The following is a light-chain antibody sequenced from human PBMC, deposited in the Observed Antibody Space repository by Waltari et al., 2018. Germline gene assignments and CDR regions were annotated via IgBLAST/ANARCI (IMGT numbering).Light chain of an antibody. CDR1: QSVDSN. CDR3: LQYDDWTPLT. CDR2: SAS. V-gene: IGKV3-15*01. Sequence: EVVMTQSPATLSVSLGDTATLSCRASQSVDSNLAWYQQKPGQAPKFLIFSASTRATGIPARFRDGGVGTEFTLTINSLQSEGFAVYYCLQYDDWTPLTFGGGTKVE. J-gene: IGKJ4*01.